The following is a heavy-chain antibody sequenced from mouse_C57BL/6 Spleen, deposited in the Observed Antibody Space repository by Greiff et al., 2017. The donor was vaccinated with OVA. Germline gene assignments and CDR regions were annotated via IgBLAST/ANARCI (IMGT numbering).Heavy chain of an antibody. D-gene: IGHD1-1*01. V-gene: IGHV1-15*01. Sequence: VQLQQSGAELVRPGASVTLSCKASGYTFTDYEMHWVKQTPVHGLEWIGAIDPETGGTAYNQKFKGKAILTVDKSSSTAYMELRSLTSEDSAVYYCTSPIITTVVAYFDYWGQGTTLTVSS. CDR2: IDPETGGT. J-gene: IGHJ2*01. CDR3: TSPIITTVVAYFDY. CDR1: GYTFTDYE.